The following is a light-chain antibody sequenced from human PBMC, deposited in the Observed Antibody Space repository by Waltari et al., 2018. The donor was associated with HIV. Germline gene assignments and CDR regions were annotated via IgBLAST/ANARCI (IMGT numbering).Light chain of an antibody. J-gene: IGLJ1*01. Sequence: QTALTQPASVSGSPGQSITISCTGTSSDIGGYNYVSWYQPHPGKAPQLMFYEVTHRPPGVSVRFSGSKSGYTASLTISGLQGEDEATYYCSSYTSGRSLYVFGPGTKVTVL. CDR1: SSDIGGYNY. CDR3: SSYTSGRSLYV. CDR2: EVT. V-gene: IGLV2-14*01.